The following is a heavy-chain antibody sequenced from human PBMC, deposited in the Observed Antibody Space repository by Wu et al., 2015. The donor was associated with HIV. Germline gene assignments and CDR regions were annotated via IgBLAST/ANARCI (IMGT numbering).Heavy chain of an antibody. CDR1: GDSISSHYY. D-gene: IGHD1-7*01. Sequence: VQLQESGPGLVKPSETLSLTCTVSGDSISSHYYWNWIRQPPGKGLEWIGYVYHSGSTNYNPSLRSRLTISIDTSKNHFSLKLNSVTAADTAVYYCARESTTVAPDSLGSTYWHFDLWGPGSLVTVSS. V-gene: IGHV4-59*01. CDR3: ARESTTVAPDSLGSTYWHFDL. CDR2: VYHSGST. J-gene: IGHJ2*01.